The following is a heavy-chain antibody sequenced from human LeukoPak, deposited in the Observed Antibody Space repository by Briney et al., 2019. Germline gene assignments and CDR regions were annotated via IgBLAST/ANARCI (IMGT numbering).Heavy chain of an antibody. J-gene: IGHJ6*03. Sequence: PSVTLSLTCTVSGGSIDSYYWSWIRQPPGKGLECIGYIHYTGSTNYNPSLKSRVTISVDTSKSQFSLKLSSVTAADTAVYYCARVKIKGGITIFKEYHYMDVWGKGTTVTVSS. CDR3: ARVKIKGGITIFKEYHYMDV. D-gene: IGHD3-3*01. CDR1: GGSIDSYY. CDR2: IHYTGST. V-gene: IGHV4-59*01.